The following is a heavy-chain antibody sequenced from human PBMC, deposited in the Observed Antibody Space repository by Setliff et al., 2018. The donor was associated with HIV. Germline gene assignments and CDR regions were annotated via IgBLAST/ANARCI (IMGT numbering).Heavy chain of an antibody. CDR3: ARDRDSSGYYYDDAFDI. CDR1: GGTFSSYA. J-gene: IGHJ3*02. D-gene: IGHD3-22*01. Sequence: VASVKVSCKASGGTFSSYAISWVRQAPGQGLEWMGGIIPILGIANYAQKFQGRVTITADKSTSTAYMELSSLRSEDTAVYYCARDRDSSGYYYDDAFDILGQGTMVTVSS. V-gene: IGHV1-69*10. CDR2: IIPILGIA.